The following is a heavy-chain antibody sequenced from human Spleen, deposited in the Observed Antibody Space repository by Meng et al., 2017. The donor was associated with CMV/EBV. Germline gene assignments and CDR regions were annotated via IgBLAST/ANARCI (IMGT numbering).Heavy chain of an antibody. CDR3: ARVRGSYCLDY. D-gene: IGHD1-26*01. CDR2: ISYDGSNK. CDR1: GFTFSSYA. Sequence: GESLKISCAASGFTFSSYAMHWVRQAPGKGLEWVAVISYDGSNKYYADSVKGRFTISRDNSKNTLYLQMNSLRAEDTAVYYCARVRGSYCLDYWGQGTLVTVSS. V-gene: IGHV3-30*04. J-gene: IGHJ4*02.